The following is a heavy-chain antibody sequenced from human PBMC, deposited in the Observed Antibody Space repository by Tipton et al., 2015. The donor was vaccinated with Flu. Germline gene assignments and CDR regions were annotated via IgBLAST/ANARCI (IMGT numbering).Heavy chain of an antibody. V-gene: IGHV1-69-2*01. CDR1: GYTFTDYY. CDR3: ARGPGRRGNWFDP. D-gene: IGHD1-1*01. Sequence: QLVQSGAEVKKPGATVKISCKVSGYTFTDYYMHWVQQAPGKGLEWRGLVDPEDGETIYAEKFQGRVTMTRNTSISTAYMELSSQRSEDTAVYYCARGPGRRGNWFDPWGQGTLVTVSS. CDR2: VDPEDGET. J-gene: IGHJ5*02.